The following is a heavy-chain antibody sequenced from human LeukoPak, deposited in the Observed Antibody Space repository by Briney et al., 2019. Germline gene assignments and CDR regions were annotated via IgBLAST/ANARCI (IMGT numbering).Heavy chain of an antibody. D-gene: IGHD6-13*01. CDR3: AREAAAGTYGY. V-gene: IGHV1-18*01. CDR1: GYTFTSYT. J-gene: IGHJ4*02. CDR2: ISAYNVNT. Sequence: ASVKVSCKASGYTFTSYTISWVRQAPGQGLEWMGWISAYNVNTNYAQMLQGRVTMTTDTSTSTAYMELRSLRSDDTAAYYCAREAAAGTYGYWGQGTLVTVSS.